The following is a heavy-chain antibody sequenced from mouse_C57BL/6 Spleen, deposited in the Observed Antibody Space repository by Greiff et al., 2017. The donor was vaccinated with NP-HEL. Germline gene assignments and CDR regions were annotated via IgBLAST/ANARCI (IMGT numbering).Heavy chain of an antibody. D-gene: IGHD3-2*02. CDR1: GYTFTSYW. CDR3: ARQRGSQVSRFAY. Sequence: QVQLQQPGAELVRPGTSVQLSCKASGYTFTSYWLRWVKQRPGQGLEWIGVIDPSDSYTNYNQKFKDKATLTVDTSSSTAYMQLSSLTSEEAAVYYCARQRGSQVSRFAYWGQGTLVTVSA. CDR2: IDPSDSYT. J-gene: IGHJ3*01. V-gene: IGHV1-59*01.